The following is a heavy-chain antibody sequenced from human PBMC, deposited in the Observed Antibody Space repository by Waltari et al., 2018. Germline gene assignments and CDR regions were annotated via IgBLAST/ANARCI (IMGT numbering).Heavy chain of an antibody. D-gene: IGHD5-18*01. Sequence: EVQLVESGGGLVQPGGSLGLSCVASGFIFRSYSMHWVRQATGKGLECVSCITSSSSISYADSVKGRFTISRDNAKNSLYLQLNSLRDEDTAVYYCARALRLDTLWGRGTLVTVSS. CDR2: ITSSSSI. V-gene: IGHV3-48*02. CDR1: GFIFRSYS. CDR3: ARALRLDTL. J-gene: IGHJ4*02.